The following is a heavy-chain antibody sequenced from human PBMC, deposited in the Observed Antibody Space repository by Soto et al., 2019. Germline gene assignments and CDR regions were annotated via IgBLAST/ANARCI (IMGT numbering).Heavy chain of an antibody. CDR2: IDWDDDK. CDR3: ARIRNSRYYYDV. Sequence: SGPTLVNPTQTLTLTCTFSGFSLSTSGMCVTWIRQPPGKALEWLALIDWDDDKYYSTPLKTRLSISKDTSTNQVVLTMTNMDPVDTGTYYCARIRNSRYYYDVWGQGALVTVSS. D-gene: IGHD3-22*01. J-gene: IGHJ4*02. V-gene: IGHV2-70*13. CDR1: GFSLSTSGMC.